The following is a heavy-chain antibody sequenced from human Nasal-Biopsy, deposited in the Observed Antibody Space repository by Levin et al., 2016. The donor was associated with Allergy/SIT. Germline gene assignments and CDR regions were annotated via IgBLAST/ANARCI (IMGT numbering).Heavy chain of an antibody. V-gene: IGHV3-21*01. CDR2: ISSYSSHT. CDR1: GFDFSVHE. J-gene: IGHJ4*02. D-gene: IGHD3-9*01. CDR3: ARVNQYYDASTGFYKGYYDY. Sequence: GGSLRLSCAASGFDFSVHEMIWVRQAPGKRLEWVSFISSYSSHTRYADSLKGRFTVSRDSAKDSLYLQMNSLRADDTAVYYCARVNQYYDASTGFYKGYYDYWGQGILVTVSS.